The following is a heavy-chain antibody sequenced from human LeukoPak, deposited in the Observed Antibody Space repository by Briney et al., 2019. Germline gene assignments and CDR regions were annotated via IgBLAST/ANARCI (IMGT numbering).Heavy chain of an antibody. V-gene: IGHV1-69*04. D-gene: IGHD6-13*01. CDR2: IIPILGIA. Sequence: SVKVSCKASGGTFSSYAISWVRQAPGQGLEWMGRIIPILGIANYAQKFQGRVTITADKSTSTAYMELSSLRSEDTAVYYCARDGAAAGLGPYFDYWGQGTLVTVSS. CDR3: ARDGAAAGLGPYFDY. J-gene: IGHJ4*02. CDR1: GGTFSSYA.